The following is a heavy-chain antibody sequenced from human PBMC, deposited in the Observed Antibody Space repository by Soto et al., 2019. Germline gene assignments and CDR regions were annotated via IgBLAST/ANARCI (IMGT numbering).Heavy chain of an antibody. J-gene: IGHJ3*02. D-gene: IGHD3-10*01. V-gene: IGHV3-23*01. Sequence: GGSLRLSCAASGFTFSSYAMSWVRQAPGKGLEWVSAISGSCGSTYYADSVKGRFTISRDNSKNTLYLQMNSLRAEDTAVYYCPKDQEENPRVRGVIDAFDIWGQGTMVPASS. CDR1: GFTFSSYA. CDR3: PKDQEENPRVRGVIDAFDI. CDR2: ISGSCGST.